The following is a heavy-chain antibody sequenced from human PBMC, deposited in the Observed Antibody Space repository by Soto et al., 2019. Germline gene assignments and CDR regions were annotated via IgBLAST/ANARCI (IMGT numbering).Heavy chain of an antibody. V-gene: IGHV3-23*01. CDR2: ISVTGGST. J-gene: IGHJ4*02. D-gene: IGHD6-13*01. CDR3: AKATYSNVYNFDY. CDR1: GYTFSTYA. Sequence: EVHLLESGGGLVQPGGSLSLSCAASGYTFSTYAMSWVRQAPGMGLEWVSAISVTGGSTYYADSVRGRFTISRDNSKNTLSLQMTSLRAEDTAVYYCAKATYSNVYNFDYWGQGTLVTVSS.